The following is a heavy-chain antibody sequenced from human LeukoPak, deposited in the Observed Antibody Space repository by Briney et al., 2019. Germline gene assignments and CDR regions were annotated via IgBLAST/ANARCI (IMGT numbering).Heavy chain of an antibody. CDR3: AKGFRMVTVRGYMNLDY. J-gene: IGHJ4*02. D-gene: IGHD5-18*01. V-gene: IGHV3-23*01. Sequence: PGGSLRLSCAASGFTFSTYAMSWVRQAPGKGLEWVSTISGRGGNTYYADSVKGRFTISRDNSKNTVFLQMNDLRFEDTAVYYCAKGFRMVTVRGYMNLDYWGQGALVTVSS. CDR1: GFTFSTYA. CDR2: ISGRGGNT.